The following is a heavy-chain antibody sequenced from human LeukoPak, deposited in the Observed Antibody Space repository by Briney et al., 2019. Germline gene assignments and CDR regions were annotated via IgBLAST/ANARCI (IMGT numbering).Heavy chain of an antibody. CDR3: ANEEVPNDY. V-gene: IGHV3-23*01. CDR2: ISISGDIT. J-gene: IGHJ4*02. CDR1: GFTFSSHA. D-gene: IGHD4/OR15-4a*01. Sequence: PGGSLRLSCAVSGFTFSSHAMTWVRQAPGKGLEWVSGISISGDITYYADSVQGRFIIFRDNSKNTVYLQMNSLRVEDTAVYYCANEEVPNDYWGQRTLVTVSS.